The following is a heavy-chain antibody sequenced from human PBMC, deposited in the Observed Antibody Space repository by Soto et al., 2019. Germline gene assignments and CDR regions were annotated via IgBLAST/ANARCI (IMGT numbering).Heavy chain of an antibody. CDR3: ARDEGGYDILTGYYKAHHFDQ. CDR2: ISPHNRNT. J-gene: IGHJ4*02. V-gene: IGHV1-18*01. D-gene: IGHD3-9*01. Sequence: ASVKVSCKASGYTFGHFYITWVRQAPGQGLEWMGAISPHNRNTNYAEKFRGRVTMTTDTSTTTAYMELRSLRSDDTAVYYCARDEGGYDILTGYYKAHHFDQWGQGALVPVSS. CDR1: GYTFGHFY.